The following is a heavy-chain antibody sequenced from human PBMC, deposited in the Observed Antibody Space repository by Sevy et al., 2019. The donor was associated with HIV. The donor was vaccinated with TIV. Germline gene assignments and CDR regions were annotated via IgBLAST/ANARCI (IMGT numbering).Heavy chain of an antibody. Sequence: ASVKVSCKASGYTFTNYYIHWVRQAPGHGLEWMGIINPGGGSPRYAQRFKGRVTMTRDTSTSTLYMDLSSLRSEDTAVYYCAREGILNPAGTSYWGQGTLVTVSS. CDR3: AREGILNPAGTSY. J-gene: IGHJ4*01. CDR1: GYTFTNYY. D-gene: IGHD6-13*01. V-gene: IGHV1-46*01. CDR2: INPGGGSP.